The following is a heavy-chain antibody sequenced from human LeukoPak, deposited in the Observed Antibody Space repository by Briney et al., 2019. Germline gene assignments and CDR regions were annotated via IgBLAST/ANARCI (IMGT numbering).Heavy chain of an antibody. V-gene: IGHV4-30-4*01. D-gene: IGHD2-2*01. CDR2: IYNSGVT. J-gene: IGHJ2*01. CDR1: GGSLSSGDYY. CDR3: ASSRTDWYFDF. Sequence: SETLSLTCTVSGGSLSSGDYYWSWIRQPPGKGLEWIGYIYNSGVTYYIPPLKSRVTMSVDTPKNQFSLKLSSVTAADTAVYYCASSRTDWYFDFWGRGTLVTVSS.